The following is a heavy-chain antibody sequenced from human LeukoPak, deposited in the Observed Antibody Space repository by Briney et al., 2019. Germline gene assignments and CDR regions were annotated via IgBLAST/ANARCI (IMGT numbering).Heavy chain of an antibody. D-gene: IGHD3-22*01. CDR3: ARGLPVPYYYDSSGYTEYFQH. V-gene: IGHV1-69*04. CDR1: GGTFSSYA. J-gene: IGHJ1*01. Sequence: ASVKVSCKASGGTFSSYAISWVRQAPGQGLEWMGRIIPILGIANYAQKFQGRVTITADKSTSTAYMELSSLRSEDTAMYYCARGLPVPYYYDSSGYTEYFQHWGQGTLVTVSS. CDR2: IIPILGIA.